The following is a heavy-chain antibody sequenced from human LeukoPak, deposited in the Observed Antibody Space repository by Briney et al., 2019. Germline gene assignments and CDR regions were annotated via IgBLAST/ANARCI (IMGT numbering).Heavy chain of an antibody. Sequence: GGALRLSCAASGFTFSSYSMNWVRQAPGKGLEWVSSISSSSYIYYADSVKGRFTISRDNAKNSLYLQMNSLTAEDTAVHYCVRAHHPGGWFDPWGQGTLVTVSS. CDR3: VRAHHPGGWFDP. CDR2: ISSSSYI. J-gene: IGHJ5*02. V-gene: IGHV3-21*01. D-gene: IGHD3-10*01. CDR1: GFTFSSYS.